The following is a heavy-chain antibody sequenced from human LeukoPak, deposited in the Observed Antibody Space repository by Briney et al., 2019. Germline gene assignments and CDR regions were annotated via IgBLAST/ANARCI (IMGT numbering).Heavy chain of an antibody. CDR1: GFTFSSYG. CDR3: AKALGGGRAFAGY. J-gene: IGHJ4*02. V-gene: IGHV3-30*02. CDR2: IRYDGSSK. D-gene: IGHD3-16*01. Sequence: GGSLRLSCAASGFTFSSYGMHWVRQAPGKGLEWVAFIRYDGSSKYYADSVKGRFTISRDNSKNTLYLQMNSLRAEDTAVYYCAKALGGGRAFAGYWGQGTLVTVSS.